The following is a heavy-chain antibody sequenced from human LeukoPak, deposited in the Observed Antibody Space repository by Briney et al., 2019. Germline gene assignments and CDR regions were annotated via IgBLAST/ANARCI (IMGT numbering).Heavy chain of an antibody. J-gene: IGHJ4*02. Sequence: SVKVSCTASGGTFSSYAISWVRQAPGQGLEWMGGIIPIFGTANYAQKFQGRVTITADESTSTAYMELSSLRSEDTAVYYCARDGRDGYNSPPKYYFDYWGQGTLVTVSS. CDR3: ARDGRDGYNSPPKYYFDY. CDR1: GGTFSSYA. V-gene: IGHV1-69*13. CDR2: IIPIFGTA. D-gene: IGHD5-24*01.